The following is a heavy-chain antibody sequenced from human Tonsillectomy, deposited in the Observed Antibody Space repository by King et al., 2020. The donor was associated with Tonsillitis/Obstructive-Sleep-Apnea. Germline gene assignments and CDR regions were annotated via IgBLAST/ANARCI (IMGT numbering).Heavy chain of an antibody. J-gene: IGHJ5*02. CDR3: ASTPVCWASVLFTEQTQNWFDP. Sequence: QLQESGPGLVKPSQTLSLTCTVSGGSISSGGYYWSWIRQHPGKGLEWIGYIYYSGSTYYNPSLKSRVTISVDTSKNQFSLKLSSVTAADTAVYYCASTPVCWASVLFTEQTQNWFDPWGQGTLGTVSS. V-gene: IGHV4-31*03. CDR1: GGSISSGGYY. CDR2: IYYSGST. D-gene: IGHD3-16*01.